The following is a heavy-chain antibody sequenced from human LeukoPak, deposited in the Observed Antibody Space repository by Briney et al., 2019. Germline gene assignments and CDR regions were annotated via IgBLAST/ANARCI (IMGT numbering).Heavy chain of an antibody. D-gene: IGHD3-22*01. CDR3: ARRRYYDGSGYLE. J-gene: IGHJ1*01. V-gene: IGHV4-39*01. CDR2: IYYSGRT. Sequence: SETLSLSCSVSGDSACRSDSYWDWIRQPPGKGLEWIGSIYYSGRTYYSPSLKSRVPMSVAPSNTQFSLNLRSVTAADTALYYCARRRYYDGSGYLEWGQGTLLSVSS. CDR1: GDSACRSDSY.